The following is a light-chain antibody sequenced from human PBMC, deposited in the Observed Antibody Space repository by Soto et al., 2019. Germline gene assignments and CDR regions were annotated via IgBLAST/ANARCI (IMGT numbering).Light chain of an antibody. CDR1: SSDVGGYKH. J-gene: IGLJ1*01. CDR3: NSQRSSGTRV. CDR2: EVS. Sequence: QSVLTQPASVSGSPGQSITISCTGTSSDVGGYKHISWYQHHPGKAPKLMIYEVSNRPSGVSNRFSGSKSGYTASLTISGLQAEDEADYYCNSQRSSGTRVFGTGTKLTVL. V-gene: IGLV2-14*01.